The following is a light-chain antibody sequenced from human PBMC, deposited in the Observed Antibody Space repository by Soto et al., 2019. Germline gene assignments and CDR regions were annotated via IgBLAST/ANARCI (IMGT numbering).Light chain of an antibody. CDR2: AAS. Sequence: DILLIQSPATLSASEGDRITITCRASENILKFLAWYQQRSGSAPNLLIYAASDVETGVPSRFSGSGSGTEFTLTINSLQPNDFATYFCQHSNYQSITFGGGTEVDVK. CDR1: ENILKF. CDR3: QHSNYQSIT. V-gene: IGKV1-5*01. J-gene: IGKJ4*01.